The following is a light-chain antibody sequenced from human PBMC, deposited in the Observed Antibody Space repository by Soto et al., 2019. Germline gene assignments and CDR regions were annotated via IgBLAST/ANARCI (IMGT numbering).Light chain of an antibody. CDR3: QKYNRAPLT. V-gene: IGKV1-27*01. CDR2: AAS. CDR1: QGITNY. J-gene: IGKJ4*01. Sequence: DIQMTQSPASLSASMGDRVTITCRASQGITNYLAWYQQKPGKAPRLLIYAASTLQSGVPSRFSGSGSGTDFTLTINGLQPEDVATYFCQKYNRAPLTFGGGTKVDIK.